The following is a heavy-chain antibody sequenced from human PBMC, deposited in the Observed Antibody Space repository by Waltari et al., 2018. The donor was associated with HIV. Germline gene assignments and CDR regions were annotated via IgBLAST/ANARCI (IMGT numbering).Heavy chain of an antibody. Sequence: QVQLVQSGAEVRKPGASVKVSCKASSYTFTSCGISWVRLAPGEGLEWMGWVSTYNGNTNYAQKLQGRVTMTTDTSTNTAYMELRSLRSDDTAVYYCARGILVGATGDYFDYWGQGTLVTVSS. J-gene: IGHJ4*02. CDR2: VSTYNGNT. CDR1: SYTFTSCG. V-gene: IGHV1-18*01. CDR3: ARGILVGATGDYFDY. D-gene: IGHD1-26*01.